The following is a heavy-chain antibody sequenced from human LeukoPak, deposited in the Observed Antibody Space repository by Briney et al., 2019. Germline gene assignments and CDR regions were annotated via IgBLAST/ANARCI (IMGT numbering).Heavy chain of an antibody. Sequence: PSETLSLTCTVSGGSVSSNYYYWGWIRQPPGRGLEWLGGMFCSGSTYYNPSLKSRVTISVDTSKNQFSLELISVTAADTAVYYCARHASCSSTSCYVDYWGQGTLVTVSS. CDR1: GGSVSSNYYY. CDR3: ARHASCSSTSCYVDY. J-gene: IGHJ4*02. V-gene: IGHV4-39*01. D-gene: IGHD2-2*01. CDR2: MFCSGST.